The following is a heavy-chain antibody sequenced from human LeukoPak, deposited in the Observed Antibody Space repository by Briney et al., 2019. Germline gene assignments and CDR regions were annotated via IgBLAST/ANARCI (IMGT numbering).Heavy chain of an antibody. Sequence: SETLSLTCTVSGGSISSSSYYWGWIRQPPGKGLEWIGSIYYSGSTYYNPSLKSRVTISVDTSKNQFSLKLSSVTAADTAVYYCARVVLAAGHYYYYYMDVWGKGTTATVSS. CDR2: IYYSGST. V-gene: IGHV4-39*07. D-gene: IGHD3-3*02. CDR1: GGSISSSSYY. J-gene: IGHJ6*03. CDR3: ARVVLAAGHYYYYYMDV.